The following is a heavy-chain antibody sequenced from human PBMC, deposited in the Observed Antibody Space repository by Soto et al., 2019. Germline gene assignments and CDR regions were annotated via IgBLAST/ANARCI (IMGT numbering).Heavy chain of an antibody. V-gene: IGHV4-30-4*01. J-gene: IGHJ1*01. D-gene: IGHD3-22*01. CDR1: GGSISSDDYY. CDR3: ARDLDGLHDDTSGPFPRPG. CDR2: IHSSGSI. Sequence: SETPSLTCTVSGGSISSDDYYWSWIRQAPGRGLEWIGYIHSSGSIYYNPSLKSRATMSIDTAGNQFSLKVSSVTVADTAVYYCARDLDGLHDDTSGPFPRPGWGQGTLVTVSS.